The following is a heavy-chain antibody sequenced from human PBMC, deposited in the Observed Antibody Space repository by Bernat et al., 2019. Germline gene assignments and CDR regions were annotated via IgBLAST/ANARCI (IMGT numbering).Heavy chain of an antibody. CDR1: GFTFSNYA. Sequence: EVQLLESGGGLVQPGGSLRLSCTASGFTFSNYAMNWVRQAPGKGLEWVSRIAGSGGRTEYADSVKGRFTISRDNSKSTLCLQMNSLRADDTAVYYCAREGLELQLDYWGQGTLVTVSS. V-gene: IGHV3-23*01. CDR3: AREGLELQLDY. CDR2: IAGSGGRT. D-gene: IGHD1-1*01. J-gene: IGHJ4*02.